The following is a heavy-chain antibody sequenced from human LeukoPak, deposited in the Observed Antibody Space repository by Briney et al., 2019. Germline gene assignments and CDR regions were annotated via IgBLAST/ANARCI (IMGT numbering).Heavy chain of an antibody. CDR1: GGSISSGSYY. CDR2: IYTSGST. D-gene: IGHD4-23*01. Sequence: PSETLSLTCTVSGGSISSGSYYWSWIRQPAGKGLEWIGRIYTSGSTNYNPSLKSRVTISVDTSKNQFSLKLSSVTAADTAVYYCARGGNSGYFDYWGQGTLVTVSS. CDR3: ARGGNSGYFDY. J-gene: IGHJ4*02. V-gene: IGHV4-61*02.